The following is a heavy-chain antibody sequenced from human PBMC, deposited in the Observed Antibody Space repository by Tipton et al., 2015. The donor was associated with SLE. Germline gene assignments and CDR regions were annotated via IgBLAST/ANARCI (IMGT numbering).Heavy chain of an antibody. CDR2: MNPNSGNT. V-gene: IGHV1-8*01. CDR1: GYTFTTFD. Sequence: QVQLVQSGAGVKKPGASVRVSCKASGYTFTTFDINWVRQAPGQGLEWMGWMNPNSGNTGFAQKFQGRVTMTRNTSIDTAYMELTSLRSEDTAVYFCARAFRAFHHDIDDYYSKWLDAWGQGTQVSVSS. J-gene: IGHJ5*02. CDR3: ARAFRAFHHDIDDYYSKWLDA. D-gene: IGHD3-22*01.